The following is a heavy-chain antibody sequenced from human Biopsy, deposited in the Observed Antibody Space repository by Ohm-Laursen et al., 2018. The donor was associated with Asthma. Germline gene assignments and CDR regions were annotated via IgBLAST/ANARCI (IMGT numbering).Heavy chain of an antibody. Sequence: SLRLSCSASGFAFNNSSMTWVRQAPGKGLEWVAVISFDGSNKDFADSVKGRFTISRDNSRNTLHLQMNSLRAEDTAVYYCAKDVFPGWELRRGPDYWGQGTLVTVSS. CDR2: ISFDGSNK. V-gene: IGHV3-30*18. CDR3: AKDVFPGWELRRGPDY. J-gene: IGHJ4*02. D-gene: IGHD1-26*01. CDR1: GFAFNNSS.